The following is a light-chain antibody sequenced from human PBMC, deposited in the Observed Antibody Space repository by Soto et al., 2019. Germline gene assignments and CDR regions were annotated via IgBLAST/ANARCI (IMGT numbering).Light chain of an antibody. J-gene: IGLJ1*01. CDR3: SSYTSSSTLDV. V-gene: IGLV2-14*01. CDR1: SSDVGDNNY. Sequence: QSALTQPASVSGSPGQSITISCTGTSSDVGDNNYVSWYQQHPGTAPKLMLYDVTHRPSGISNRFSGSKSGNTASLTISGLQAEDEADYYCSSYTSSSTLDVFGTGTKVTVL. CDR2: DVT.